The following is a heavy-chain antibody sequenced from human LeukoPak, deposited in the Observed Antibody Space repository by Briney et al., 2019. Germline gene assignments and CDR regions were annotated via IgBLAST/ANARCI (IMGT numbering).Heavy chain of an antibody. D-gene: IGHD3-3*01. V-gene: IGHV4-4*07. CDR2: IYTSGST. Sequence: SETLSLTCTVSGGSISSYYWSWIRQPAGKGLEWIGRIYTSGSTNYNPSLKSRVTMSVDTSKNQFSLKLSFVTAADTAVYYCARDTEITLNDFWSGYPIYEYYYYYMDVWGKGTTVTVSS. CDR3: ARDTEITLNDFWSGYPIYEYYYYYMDV. J-gene: IGHJ6*03. CDR1: GGSISSYY.